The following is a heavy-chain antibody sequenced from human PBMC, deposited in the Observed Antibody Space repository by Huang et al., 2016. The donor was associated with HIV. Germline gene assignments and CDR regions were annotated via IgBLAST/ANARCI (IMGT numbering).Heavy chain of an antibody. D-gene: IGHD2-8*01. CDR3: ARERQMGY. CDR1: GFTFSSYW. J-gene: IGHJ4*02. CDR2: IKQDGSEK. V-gene: IGHV3-7*01. Sequence: EEQLVESGGGLVQPGGSLRLSCAAPGFTFSSYWMNWVRQAPGKGVEWVAKIKQDGSEKYYVDSVKGRFTISRDNAKNSLYLQMNSLRAEDTAVYYCARERQMGYWGQGTLVTVSS.